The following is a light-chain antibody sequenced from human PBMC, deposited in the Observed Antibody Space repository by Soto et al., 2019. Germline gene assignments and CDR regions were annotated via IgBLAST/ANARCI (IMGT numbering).Light chain of an antibody. Sequence: EIVMTQSPATLSVSPGERATLSCRASQSVRSKLAWYQQKLGQAPRLLMYGASTRATGIPARFSGSGSGTEFTLTISSLQSEDFAVYYCQQYNNWPLTFGGGTKVEIK. CDR3: QQYNNWPLT. J-gene: IGKJ4*01. V-gene: IGKV3-15*01. CDR1: QSVRSK. CDR2: GAS.